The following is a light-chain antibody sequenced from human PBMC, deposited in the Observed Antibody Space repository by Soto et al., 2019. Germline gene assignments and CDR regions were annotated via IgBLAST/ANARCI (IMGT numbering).Light chain of an antibody. Sequence: DIQMTQSPSTLSASVGDTVTITCRASQTTGTWLAWYQQKPAKAPKLPIYKASTLESGVPSRFSGSGSGTEFTLTISSLQADDFATYYCHQYNYLSTFGGGTKVEIK. CDR2: KAS. CDR1: QTTGTW. J-gene: IGKJ4*01. CDR3: HQYNYLST. V-gene: IGKV1-5*03.